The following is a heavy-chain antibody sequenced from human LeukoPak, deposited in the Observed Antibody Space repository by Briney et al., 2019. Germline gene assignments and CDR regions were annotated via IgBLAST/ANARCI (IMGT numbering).Heavy chain of an antibody. CDR1: GYTFTNYG. CDR2: ISAHDGTR. J-gene: IGHJ6*03. CDR3: ARASARSRDYYYYMDV. V-gene: IGHV1-18*01. Sequence: GASVKVSCKASGYTFTNYGITWVRQAPGQGLEWMGWISAHDGTRNYALKHEDRVTMTTDTSTSTAYMELRGLRSDDTAVYYCARASARSRDYYYYMDVWGKGTTVTVSS. D-gene: IGHD2-15*01.